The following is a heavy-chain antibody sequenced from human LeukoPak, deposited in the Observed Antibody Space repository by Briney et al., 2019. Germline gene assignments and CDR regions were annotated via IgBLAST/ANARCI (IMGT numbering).Heavy chain of an antibody. CDR2: ISSSSSYI. J-gene: IGHJ4*02. V-gene: IGHV3-21*01. D-gene: IGHD6-13*01. Sequence: ETLSLTCTVSGGSISSSSYYWGWIRQPPGKGLEWVSSISSSSSYIYYADSVKGRFTISRDNAKNSLYLQMNSLRAEDTALYYCARSPRYSRLNRGWGQGTLVTVSS. CDR1: GGSISSSS. CDR3: ARSPRYSRLNRG.